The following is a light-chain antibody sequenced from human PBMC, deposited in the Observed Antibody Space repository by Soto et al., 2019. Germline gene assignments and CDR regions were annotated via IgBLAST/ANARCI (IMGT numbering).Light chain of an antibody. CDR1: QSVDSK. CDR2: GAS. J-gene: IGKJ1*01. Sequence: EIVMTQSPATLSVSPGERATLSCRASQSVDSKLAWYQQKPGQGPRLLIYGASSRATGIPARFSGRGSGTEFTLTISSRQSEDFAFYYCQHYSTWLWTFGQGTNVEIK. CDR3: QHYSTWLWT. V-gene: IGKV3-15*01.